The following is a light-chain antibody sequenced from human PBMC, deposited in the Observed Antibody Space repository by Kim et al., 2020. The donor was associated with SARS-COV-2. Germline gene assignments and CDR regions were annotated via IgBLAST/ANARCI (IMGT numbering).Light chain of an antibody. Sequence: VAPGKTARITCGGNNIGSKSVHWYQQKPGQAPVLVIYYDSDRPSGIPERFSGSNSGNTATLTISRVEAGDEADYYCQVWDSSSNWVFGGGTQLPS. V-gene: IGLV3-21*04. CDR3: QVWDSSSNWV. CDR1: NIGSKS. J-gene: IGLJ3*02. CDR2: YDS.